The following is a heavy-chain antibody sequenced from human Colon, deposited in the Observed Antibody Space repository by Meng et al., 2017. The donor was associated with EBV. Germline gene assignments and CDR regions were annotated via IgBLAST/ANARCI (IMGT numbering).Heavy chain of an antibody. CDR3: ARVTGKIYYDGSGYPEAFDY. J-gene: IGHJ4*02. CDR2: IYYSGSR. Sequence: QVQLRGPGPGLVKPFKSLSPPCTVSGDSISSTDYYWSWARQPPGKGLEWTGYIYYSGSRYYNPSLKSRVTISVDTSKNQFSLKLSSVTAADTAVYYCARVTGKIYYDGSGYPEAFDYWGQGTLVTVSS. V-gene: IGHV4-30-4*01. CDR1: GDSISSTDYY. D-gene: IGHD3-22*01.